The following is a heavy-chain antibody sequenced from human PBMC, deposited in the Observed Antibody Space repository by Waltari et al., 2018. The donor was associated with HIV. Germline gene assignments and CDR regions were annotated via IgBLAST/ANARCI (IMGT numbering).Heavy chain of an antibody. J-gene: IGHJ3*01. D-gene: IGHD2-15*01. CDR3: ARDRFCNGNGCSPSDAFDV. CDR1: SVGSSGFS. V-gene: IGHV4-30-2*06. CDR2: IYYTGST. Sequence: SVGSSGFSWSWIRQSPGKGLEWIGYIYYTGSTYYNPSLKSRVNISLDRSKNQFSLRLSYVSAADTAVYYCARDRFCNGNGCSPSDAFDVWGQGRMVTVSS.